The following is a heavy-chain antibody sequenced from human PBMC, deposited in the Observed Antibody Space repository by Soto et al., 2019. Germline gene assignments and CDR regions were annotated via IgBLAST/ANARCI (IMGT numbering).Heavy chain of an antibody. CDR2: ISAYNGNT. J-gene: IGHJ6*02. D-gene: IGHD5-18*01. CDR1: GYTFTSYG. Sequence: GASVKVSCKASGYTFTSYGISWVRQAPGQGLEWMGWISAYNGNTNYAQKLQGRVTMTTDTSTSTAYMELRSLRSDDTAVYYCARGTGYSYGSGHLNYYGMDVWGQGTTVTVSS. CDR3: ARGTGYSYGSGHLNYYGMDV. V-gene: IGHV1-18*01.